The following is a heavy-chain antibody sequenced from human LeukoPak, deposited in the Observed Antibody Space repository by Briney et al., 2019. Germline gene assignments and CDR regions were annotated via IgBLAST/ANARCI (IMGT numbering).Heavy chain of an antibody. Sequence: GGSLRLSCAASGFTFSSYAMHWVRQAPGKGLEWVAVISYDGSNKYYADSVKGRFTISRDNSKNTLYLQMNSLRAEDTAVYYCAKESFGSGIYSDWGQGTMVTVSS. CDR1: GFTFSSYA. CDR2: ISYDGSNK. D-gene: IGHD1-26*01. J-gene: IGHJ3*01. V-gene: IGHV3-30-3*01. CDR3: AKESFGSGIYSD.